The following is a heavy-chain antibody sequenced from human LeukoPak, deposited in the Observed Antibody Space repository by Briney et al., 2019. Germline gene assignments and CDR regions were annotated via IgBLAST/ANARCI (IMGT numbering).Heavy chain of an antibody. D-gene: IGHD3/OR15-3a*01. V-gene: IGHV3-7*01. Sequence: GGSLRLSCAASGFTFNDYTTHWVRQAPGKGLEWVANLQESGTKKTYVDSLKGRFIISRDNTKNTRYLQTNYLRTEDTAVYVWADPVGPYWGQGTLVTVSS. CDR2: LQESGTKK. CDR3: ADPVGPY. J-gene: IGHJ4*02. CDR1: GFTFNDYT.